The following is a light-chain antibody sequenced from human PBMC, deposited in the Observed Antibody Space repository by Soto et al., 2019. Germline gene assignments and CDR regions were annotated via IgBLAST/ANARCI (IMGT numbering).Light chain of an antibody. Sequence: EVVMTQSPATLSVSPGERATLSCSTSQDVRINLAWYQQKPGQAPGLLIQGASTRATGVPVRLSGSGSGTEFTLPITSLQSGDSAVYYCHQYHYWPPITFGQGTRLEIK. J-gene: IGKJ5*01. CDR1: QDVRIN. CDR2: GAS. V-gene: IGKV3-15*01. CDR3: HQYHYWPPIT.